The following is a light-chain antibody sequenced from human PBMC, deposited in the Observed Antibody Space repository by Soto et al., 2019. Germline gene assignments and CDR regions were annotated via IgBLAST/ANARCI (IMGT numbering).Light chain of an antibody. J-gene: IGLJ1*01. CDR3: SSYTTSNTSV. V-gene: IGLV2-14*01. CDR2: EFN. CDR1: SSDIGVYNY. Sequence: QSALTQPASVSGAPGQSITFSCTGTSSDIGVYNYVSWYQQHPGKAPKLMIYEFNNRPSGVSNRFSGSKSGNTASLTISGLQAEDEADYYCSSYTTSNTSVFGTGTKVTVL.